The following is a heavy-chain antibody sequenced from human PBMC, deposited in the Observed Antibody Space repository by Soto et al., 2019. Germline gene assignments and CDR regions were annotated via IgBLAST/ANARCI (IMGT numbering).Heavy chain of an antibody. CDR3: ARLAYSSRGGQFFDY. D-gene: IGHD6-13*01. CDR1: GDSISSGGYH. CDR2: IYYSGDT. V-gene: IGHV4-31*03. J-gene: IGHJ4*02. Sequence: QVQLQESGPGLVEPSQTLSLTCNVSGDSISSGGYHWSWIRQHPGKGLEWSVYIYYSGDTYYNPSLKSRVAISVHTSKKQFSLNLSSATAADTAVYYCARLAYSSRGGQFFDYWGQGVLVTVSS.